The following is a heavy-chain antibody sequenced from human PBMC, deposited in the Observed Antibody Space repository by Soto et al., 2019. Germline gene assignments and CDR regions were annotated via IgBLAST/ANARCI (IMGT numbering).Heavy chain of an antibody. V-gene: IGHV3-23*01. D-gene: IGHD2-2*01. CDR2: ISGSGGST. CDR1: GFTFSSYA. CDR3: AKDLPAAISYYYGMDV. Sequence: PGGSLRLSCAASGFTFSSYAISWVRQAPGKGLEWVSAISGSGGSTYYADSVKGRFTISRDNSKNTLYLQMNSLRAEDTAVYYCAKDLPAAISYYYGMDVWGQGTTVTVSS. J-gene: IGHJ6*02.